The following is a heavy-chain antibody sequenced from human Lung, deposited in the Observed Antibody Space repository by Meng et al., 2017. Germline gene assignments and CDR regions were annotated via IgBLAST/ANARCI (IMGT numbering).Heavy chain of an antibody. Sequence: QVQLVQLWAEVKKPGASVKVSCKPSGYNFPDYWLHWVRRAPGQGLEWMGRIDPKSGDTHYAQRFQGRVTMTGDTSISTAYMELSGLRSDDTAMYYCARDEDISAAGKLFGDYWGQGTLVTVSS. CDR2: IDPKSGDT. CDR1: GYNFPDYW. V-gene: IGHV1-2*06. J-gene: IGHJ4*02. D-gene: IGHD6-13*01. CDR3: ARDEDISAAGKLFGDY.